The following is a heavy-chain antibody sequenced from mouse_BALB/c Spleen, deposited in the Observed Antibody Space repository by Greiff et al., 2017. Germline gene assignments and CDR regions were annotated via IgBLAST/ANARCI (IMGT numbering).Heavy chain of an antibody. J-gene: IGHJ3*01. Sequence: EVMLVESGGGLVQPKGSLKLSCAASGFTFNTYAMNWVRQAPGKGLEWVARIRSKSNNYATYYADSVKDRFTISRDDSQSMLYLQMNNLKTEDTAMYYCVANWAAWFAYWGQGTLVTVSA. CDR1: GFTFNTYA. V-gene: IGHV10-1*02. D-gene: IGHD4-1*01. CDR3: VANWAAWFAY. CDR2: IRSKSNNYAT.